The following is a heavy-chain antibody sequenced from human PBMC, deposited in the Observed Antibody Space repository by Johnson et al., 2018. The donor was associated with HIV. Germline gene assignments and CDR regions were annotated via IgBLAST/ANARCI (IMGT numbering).Heavy chain of an antibody. D-gene: IGHD3-10*01. J-gene: IGHJ3*02. Sequence: QVQLVESGGGVVQPGRSLRLSCAASGFTFSSYAMHWVRQAPGKGLEWVAVISYDGSNKYYADSVKGRFPISRDNSKNTLYLQMNSLRDEDTAVYYCARVVGQLLWFGELLEDDAFDIWGQGTMVTVSS. CDR3: ARVVGQLLWFGELLEDDAFDI. V-gene: IGHV3-30*04. CDR2: ISYDGSNK. CDR1: GFTFSSYA.